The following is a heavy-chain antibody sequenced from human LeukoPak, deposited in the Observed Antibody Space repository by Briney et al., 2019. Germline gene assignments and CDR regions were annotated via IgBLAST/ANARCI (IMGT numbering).Heavy chain of an antibody. CDR1: VFTFRTYA. D-gene: IGHD2-2*01. V-gene: IGHV3-23*01. CDR2: ISGIVGNT. CDR3: ARDRWGCSSTSCYHGYYFDY. Sequence: GGSLRLSCAASVFTFRTYAMSSVCQTPRKGLGWVSAISGIVGNTDYADSVKGRFNMSRENCKNTLYLQMNSLRAEDTAVYYCARDRWGCSSTSCYHGYYFDYWGQGTLVTVSS. J-gene: IGHJ4*02.